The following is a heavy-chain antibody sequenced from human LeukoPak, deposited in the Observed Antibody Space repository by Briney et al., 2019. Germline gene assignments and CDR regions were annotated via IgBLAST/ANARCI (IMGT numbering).Heavy chain of an antibody. Sequence: ASVNVSCNASGYSVTSYGISWVRRPPGQGLEWVGWGSAYNGSTNYAQKLHGRVTMTTDTSTSTAYLQLRSLVSDDAAVVYCTRSSNRYYYERSGQYYFYYWGQGTLV. CDR3: TRSSNRYYYERSGQYYFYY. J-gene: IGHJ4*02. D-gene: IGHD3-22*01. CDR1: GYSVTSYG. CDR2: GSAYNGST. V-gene: IGHV1-18*01.